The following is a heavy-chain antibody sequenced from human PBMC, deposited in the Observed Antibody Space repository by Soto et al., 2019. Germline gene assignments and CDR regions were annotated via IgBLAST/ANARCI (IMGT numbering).Heavy chain of an antibody. CDR1: GYTFTSYD. CDR3: AREHHYYDSSGYYSYNWFDP. CDR2: MNPNSGNT. V-gene: IGHV1-8*01. J-gene: IGHJ5*02. Sequence: QVQLVQSGAEVKKPGASVKVSCKASGYTFTSYDINWVRQATGQGLEWMGWMNPNSGNTGYAQKFQGRVTMTRNTSNSTAYMELSSLRSEDTAVYYCAREHHYYDSSGYYSYNWFDPWGQGTLVTVSS. D-gene: IGHD3-22*01.